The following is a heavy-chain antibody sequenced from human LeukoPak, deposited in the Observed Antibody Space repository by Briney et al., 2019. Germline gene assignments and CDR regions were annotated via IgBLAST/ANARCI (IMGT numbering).Heavy chain of an antibody. V-gene: IGHV3-66*01. D-gene: IGHD3-22*01. CDR1: GFTFSSYS. CDR2: IYSGGST. J-gene: IGHJ3*02. CDR3: ARDDSSGYYGRDAFDI. Sequence: PGGSLRLSCAASGFTFSSYSMNWVRQAPGKGLEWVSVIYSGGSTYYADSVKGRFTISRDNSKNTLYLQMNSLRAEDTAVYYCARDDSSGYYGRDAFDIWGQGTMVTVSS.